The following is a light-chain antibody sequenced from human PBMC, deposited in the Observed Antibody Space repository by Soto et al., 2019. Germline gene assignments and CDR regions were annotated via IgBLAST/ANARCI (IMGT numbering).Light chain of an antibody. CDR2: EGS. J-gene: IGLJ2*01. CDR3: CSYAGSSIVRV. V-gene: IGLV2-23*01. CDR1: SSDVGSYNL. Sequence: QSALTQPASVSGSPGQSITISCTGTSSDVGSYNLVSWYQQHPGKAPKLMIYEGSKRPSGVSNRFSGSKSGNTASLTISGLQAEDEADYYCCSYAGSSIVRVFGGGTKLTVL.